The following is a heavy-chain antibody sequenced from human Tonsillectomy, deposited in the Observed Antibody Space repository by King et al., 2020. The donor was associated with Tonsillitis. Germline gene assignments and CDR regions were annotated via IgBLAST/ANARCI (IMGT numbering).Heavy chain of an antibody. D-gene: IGHD3-9*01. CDR1: GYTFTSYG. CDR2: ISAYNGNT. V-gene: IGHV1-18*01. J-gene: IGHJ4*02. CDR3: ASEDYDILTGYYQGYFDY. Sequence: QLVQSGAEVKKPGASVKVSCKASGYTFTSYGISWVRQAPGQGLEWMGWISAYNGNTNYAQKLQGRVTITTDTSTSTAYMELRSLRSDDTAVYYCASEDYDILTGYYQGYFDYWGQGTLVTVSP.